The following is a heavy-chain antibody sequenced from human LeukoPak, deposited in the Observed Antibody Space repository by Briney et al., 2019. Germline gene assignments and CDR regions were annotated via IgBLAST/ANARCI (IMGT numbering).Heavy chain of an antibody. V-gene: IGHV3-66*02. CDR1: GFIVNSYA. J-gene: IGHJ5*02. Sequence: PGGSLRLSCAASGFIVNSYAMSWVRQAPGKGLAWVSLIYSDGVTQYADSVKGRFTISRDNSKNTLYLQMNSLRDEDTAVYFCARDLAEGKTWVEFDPWGQGTLVTVSS. CDR3: ARDLAEGKTWVEFDP. CDR2: IYSDGVT.